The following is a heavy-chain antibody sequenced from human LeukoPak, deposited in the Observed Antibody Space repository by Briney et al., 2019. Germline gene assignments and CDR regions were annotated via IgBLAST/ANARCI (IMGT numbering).Heavy chain of an antibody. J-gene: IGHJ4*02. V-gene: IGHV4-39*07. CDR1: GGSISSSSYY. D-gene: IGHD3-3*01. CDR2: IYTSGST. Sequence: SETLSLTCTVSGGSISSSSYYWGWIRQPPGKGLEWIGRIYTSGSTNYNPSLKSRVTISVDTSKNQFSLKLSSVTAADTAVYYCARETYHDFWSHDYWGQGTLVTVSS. CDR3: ARETYHDFWSHDY.